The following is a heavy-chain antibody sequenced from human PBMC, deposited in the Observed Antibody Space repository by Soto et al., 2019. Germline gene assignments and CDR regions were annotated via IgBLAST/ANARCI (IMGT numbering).Heavy chain of an antibody. D-gene: IGHD3-10*01. CDR2: IYYSGST. J-gene: IGHJ5*02. Sequence: PSETLSLTCTVSGGSISSGDYYWSWIRQPPGKGLEWIGYIYYSGSTYCNPSLKSRVTISVDTSKNQFSLKLSSVTAADTAVYYCAREYYYGSERQYNWFDPWGQGTLVTVSS. V-gene: IGHV4-30-4*01. CDR1: GGSISSGDYY. CDR3: AREYYYGSERQYNWFDP.